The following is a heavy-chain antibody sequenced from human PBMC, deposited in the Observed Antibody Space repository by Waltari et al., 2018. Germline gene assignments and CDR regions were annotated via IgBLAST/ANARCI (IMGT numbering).Heavy chain of an antibody. CDR1: RGTRSGDGYY. V-gene: IGHV4-30-2*01. CDR3: ARGELGLRFDY. CDR2: IYHSGST. D-gene: IGHD7-27*01. Sequence: QVQLQESGAGLEQPAQTLSRTCTVPRGTRSGDGYYWSWLRQHPGKGLECIGYIYHSGSTYYNPSLKSRVTISVDRSKNQFSLKLSSVTAADTAVYYCARGELGLRFDYWGQGTLVTVSS. J-gene: IGHJ4*02.